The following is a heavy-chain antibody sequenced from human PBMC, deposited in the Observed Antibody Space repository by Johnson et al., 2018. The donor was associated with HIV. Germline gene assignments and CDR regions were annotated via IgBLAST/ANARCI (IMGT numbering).Heavy chain of an antibody. CDR3: ARGGAAMHVWEVHDAFDI. J-gene: IGHJ3*02. CDR1: GFTFSSYA. V-gene: IGHV3-30-3*01. CDR2: ISYDGSNK. D-gene: IGHD2-2*01. Sequence: QVQLVESGGGVVQPGGSLRLSCAASGFTFSSYAMHWVRQAPGKGLEWVAVISYDGSNKDYADSVKGRFTISRDNSKNTLDRQMNSLRAEDTAVYYCARGGAAMHVWEVHDAFDIWGQGTMVTVSS.